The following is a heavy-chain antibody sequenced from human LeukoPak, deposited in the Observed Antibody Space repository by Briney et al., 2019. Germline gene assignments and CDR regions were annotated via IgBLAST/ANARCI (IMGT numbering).Heavy chain of an antibody. J-gene: IGHJ4*02. D-gene: IGHD1-1*01. V-gene: IGHV3-73*01. CDR1: GFTFSNAW. Sequence: GGSLRLSCAASGFTFSNAWMSWVRQASGKGLEWVGRIRSKANSYATAYAASVKGRFTISRDDSKNTAYLQMNSLKTEDTAVYYCTRLCNWNDDGVDYWGQGTLATVSS. CDR3: TRLCNWNDDGVDY. CDR2: IRSKANSYAT.